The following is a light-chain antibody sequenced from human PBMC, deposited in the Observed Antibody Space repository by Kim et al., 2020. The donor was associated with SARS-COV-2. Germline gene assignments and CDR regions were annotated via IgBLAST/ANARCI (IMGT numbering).Light chain of an antibody. CDR1: QSVSSY. V-gene: IGKV3-11*01. J-gene: IGKJ2*01. Sequence: EIVLTQSPATLSLSPGERATLSCRASQSVSSYLAWYQQKPCQAPRLLISDASNRATGIPARFSGSGSGTDFTLTISSLEPEDFALYYCQQRRNWPPAYTFGQGTKLEIK. CDR3: QQRRNWPPAYT. CDR2: DAS.